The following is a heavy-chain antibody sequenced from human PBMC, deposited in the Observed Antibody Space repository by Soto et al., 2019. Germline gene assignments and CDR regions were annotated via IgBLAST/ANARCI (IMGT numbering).Heavy chain of an antibody. CDR1: GYTFTSYG. Sequence: QIQLVQSGTEVREPGASVKVSCQASGYTFTSYGIIWVRQAPGQGLELMGWISGYNNNKNYAQKYPARVTMTTDTSTRTAYMELRSLRSDDTDVYYCARVGAIAPAEGEYWSEGTLVTVSS. V-gene: IGHV1-18*01. CDR3: ARVGAIAPAEGEY. D-gene: IGHD6-13*01. J-gene: IGHJ4*02. CDR2: ISGYNNNK.